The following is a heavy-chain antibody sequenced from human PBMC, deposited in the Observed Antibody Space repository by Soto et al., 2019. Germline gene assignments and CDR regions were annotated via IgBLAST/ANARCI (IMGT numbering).Heavy chain of an antibody. J-gene: IGHJ3*02. V-gene: IGHV4-31*03. CDR1: GGSISSGGYY. D-gene: IGHD2-15*01. CDR2: IYYSGST. Sequence: SSETLSLTCTVSGGSISSGGYYWSWIRQHPGKGLEWIGYIYYSGSTYYNPSLKSRVTISVDTSKNQFSLKLSSVTAADTAAYYCARRVVVAATRAFDIWGQGTMVTVSS. CDR3: ARRVVVAATRAFDI.